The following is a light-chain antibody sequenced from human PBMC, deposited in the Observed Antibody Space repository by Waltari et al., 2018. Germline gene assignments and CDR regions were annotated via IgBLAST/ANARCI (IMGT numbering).Light chain of an antibody. Sequence: GTLSLSPGERATLSCRASQSIGIYLAWYQQKSGQAPRLLIYHASSRATGIPDRFSGSGSGTDFSLTISRLEPEDFAVYYCQNYERLPATFGQGTKVEIK. V-gene: IGKV3-20*01. J-gene: IGKJ1*01. CDR3: QNYERLPAT. CDR2: HAS. CDR1: QSIGIY.